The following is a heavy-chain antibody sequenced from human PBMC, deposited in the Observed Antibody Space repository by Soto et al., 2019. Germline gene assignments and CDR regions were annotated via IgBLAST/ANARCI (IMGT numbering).Heavy chain of an antibody. V-gene: IGHV3-33*01. CDR3: VRGDNWNDEASDY. D-gene: IGHD1-1*01. J-gene: IGHJ4*02. CDR2: IWSDGNNR. Sequence: HPGGSLRLSCAASGFMFSNHGMHWVRQAPGKGLEWVAVIWSDGNNRYYADSVKGRFTISRDNSKNTLYLQMNSLRAEDTAVYYCVRGDNWNDEASDYWGQGTLVTVSS. CDR1: GFMFSNHG.